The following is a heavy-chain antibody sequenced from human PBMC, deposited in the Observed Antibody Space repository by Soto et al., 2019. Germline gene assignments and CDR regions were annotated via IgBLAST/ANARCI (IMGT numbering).Heavy chain of an antibody. D-gene: IGHD3-22*01. Sequence: ASVKVSCKASGYTFTSYYMHWVRQAPGQGLEWMGIINPSGGSTSYAQKFQGRVTMTRDTSTSTVYMELSSLRSEDTAVYYCAREMYGYYDSSGYYLFDYSGQGSLVIVSS. CDR3: AREMYGYYDSSGYYLFDY. V-gene: IGHV1-46*01. CDR1: GYTFTSYY. CDR2: INPSGGST. J-gene: IGHJ4*02.